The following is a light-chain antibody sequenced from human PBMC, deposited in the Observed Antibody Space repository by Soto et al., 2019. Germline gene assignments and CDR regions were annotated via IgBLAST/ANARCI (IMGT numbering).Light chain of an antibody. Sequence: DIQLTQSPSFLSASVGDRVTITCRASQDISSYLAWYQQKPGKAPNLLIFGASSLQSGVPSRFSGSGSGTEFTLTISSLQPEDFATYYCQQLNSCSIVTFGPGTKVDIK. V-gene: IGKV1-9*01. CDR1: QDISSY. J-gene: IGKJ3*01. CDR2: GAS. CDR3: QQLNSCSIVT.